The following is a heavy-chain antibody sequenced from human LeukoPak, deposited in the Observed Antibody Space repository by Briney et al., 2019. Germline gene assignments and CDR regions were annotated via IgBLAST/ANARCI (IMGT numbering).Heavy chain of an antibody. D-gene: IGHD4-23*01. CDR2: IKSKTDGGTT. J-gene: IGHJ6*03. CDR3: TTEATVVKWGYYYYYMDV. CDR1: GFTFSNAW. V-gene: IGHV3-15*01. Sequence: TGGSLRLSFAASGFTFSNAWMSWVRQAPGKGLEWVGRIKSKTDGGTTDYAAPVKGRFTISRDDSKNTLYLQMNSLKTEDTAVYYCTTEATVVKWGYYYYYMDVWGKGTTVTVSS.